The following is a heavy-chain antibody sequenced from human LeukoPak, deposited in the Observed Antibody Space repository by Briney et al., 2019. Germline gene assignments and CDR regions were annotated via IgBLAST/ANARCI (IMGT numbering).Heavy chain of an antibody. Sequence: GGSLRLSCAASGFTFSSYGMHWVRQAPGQGLEWLAVTWYDGSNKYYADSVKGRFTISRDNSKNTLYLQMNRLRAEDTAVYYCARDLGYGSGSYYYYYYGMDVWGQGTTVTVSS. CDR1: GFTFSSYG. D-gene: IGHD3-10*01. CDR3: ARDLGYGSGSYYYYYYGMDV. V-gene: IGHV3-33*01. CDR2: TWYDGSNK. J-gene: IGHJ6*02.